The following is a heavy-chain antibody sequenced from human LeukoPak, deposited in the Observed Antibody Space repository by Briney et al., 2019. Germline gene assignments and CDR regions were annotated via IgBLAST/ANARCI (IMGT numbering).Heavy chain of an antibody. D-gene: IGHD3-16*01. CDR3: ARQFGNYMAY. Sequence: NTSETLSLTCTVSGGSVSSGSYYWSWIRQPPGKGLEWIGYIYYSGSTNYNPSLKSRVTISVDTSKNQFSLQLNSVTPEDTAVYYCARQFGNYMAYWGQGTLVTVSS. CDR1: GGSVSSGSYY. J-gene: IGHJ4*02. CDR2: IYYSGST. V-gene: IGHV4-61*01.